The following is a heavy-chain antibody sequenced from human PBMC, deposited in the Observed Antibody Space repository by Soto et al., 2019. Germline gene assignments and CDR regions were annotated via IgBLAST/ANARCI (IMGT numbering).Heavy chain of an antibody. CDR2: INHSGST. V-gene: IGHV4-34*01. Sequence: SETLSLTCAVYGGSFSGYNWSWIRQPPGKGLEWIGEINHSGSTNYNPSLKSRVTISVDTSKNQFSLKLSSVTAADTAVYYCARGRHYGMDVWGQGTTVTSP. J-gene: IGHJ6*02. CDR3: ARGRHYGMDV. CDR1: GGSFSGYN.